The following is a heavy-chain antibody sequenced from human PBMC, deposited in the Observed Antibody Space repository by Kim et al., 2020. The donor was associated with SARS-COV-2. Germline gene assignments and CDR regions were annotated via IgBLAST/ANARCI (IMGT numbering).Heavy chain of an antibody. CDR3: GRGMDV. CDR2: DGSGE. Sequence: DGSGEYYVDSVKGRFTIARDNAKNSLYLQVNSLRVEDTAVYYCGRGMDVWGQGTTVTVSS. J-gene: IGHJ6*02. V-gene: IGHV3-7*01.